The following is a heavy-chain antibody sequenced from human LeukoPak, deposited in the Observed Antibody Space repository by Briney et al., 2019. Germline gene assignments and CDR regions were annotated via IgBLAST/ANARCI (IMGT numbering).Heavy chain of an antibody. CDR2: IYYSGST. J-gene: IGHJ5*02. Sequence: SETLSLTCTGSGGSISSYYWSWIRQPPGKGLEWIGYIYYSGSTNYNPSLKSRVTISVDTSKNQFSLKLSSVTAADTAVYYCARENARITIFGVVGDWFDPWGQGTLVTVSS. V-gene: IGHV4-59*12. CDR3: ARENARITIFGVVGDWFDP. D-gene: IGHD3-3*01. CDR1: GGSISSYY.